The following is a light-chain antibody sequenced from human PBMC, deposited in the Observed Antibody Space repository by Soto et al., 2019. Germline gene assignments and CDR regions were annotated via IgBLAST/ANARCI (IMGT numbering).Light chain of an antibody. J-gene: IGKJ4*01. CDR1: QGISDY. V-gene: IGKV1-9*01. Sequence: DIQLTQSPSFLSASVGDRATISCRASQGISDYLAWYQQKPGKAPKLLIYGASTLQSGVPSRFSGSASGTEFTLTISSLQPEDFATYFCQQFNAYPLTFGGGTKLEIK. CDR2: GAS. CDR3: QQFNAYPLT.